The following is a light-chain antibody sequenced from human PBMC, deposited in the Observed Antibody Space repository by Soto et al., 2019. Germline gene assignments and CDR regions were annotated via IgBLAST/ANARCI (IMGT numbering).Light chain of an antibody. CDR1: GNDVCAYNY. Sequence: QSVLTQPRSVSGSPGQSVTISCTGTGNDVCAYNYVSWYQQHPGRPPKLMIYDVARWPSGVPDRFSGSKSGNTASQTISGLQAEDAADDFCCSYAGGYTYLCGTGAKVTVL. CDR3: CSYAGGYTYL. J-gene: IGLJ1*01. CDR2: DVA. V-gene: IGLV2-11*01.